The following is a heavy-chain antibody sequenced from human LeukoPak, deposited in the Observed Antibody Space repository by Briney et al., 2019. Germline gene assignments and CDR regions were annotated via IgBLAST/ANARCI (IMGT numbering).Heavy chain of an antibody. CDR2: IYTSGTT. CDR3: AREGPYDSNAFDI. Sequence: ASETLSLTCSVSGGSISFYYWSWIRQPAGKGLEWIGRIYTSGTTNYNPSLKSRVTISVDTSKNQFSLKLSSVTAADTAVYYCAREGPYDSNAFDIWGQGTMVTVSS. D-gene: IGHD3-22*01. J-gene: IGHJ3*02. V-gene: IGHV4-4*07. CDR1: GGSISFYY.